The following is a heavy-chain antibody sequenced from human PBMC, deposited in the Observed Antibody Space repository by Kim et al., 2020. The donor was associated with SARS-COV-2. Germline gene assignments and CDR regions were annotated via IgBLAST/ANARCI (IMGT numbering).Heavy chain of an antibody. CDR2: ISWSSGSI. Sequence: GGSLRLSCAASGFTFDDYAMHWVRQAPGKGLEWVSGISWSSGSIGYADSVKGRFTISRDNAKNSLYLQMNSLRAEDTALYYCAKDMGPTTVVTPDYWGQGTLVTVSS. CDR1: GFTFDDYA. CDR3: AKDMGPTTVVTPDY. J-gene: IGHJ4*02. V-gene: IGHV3-9*01. D-gene: IGHD4-17*01.